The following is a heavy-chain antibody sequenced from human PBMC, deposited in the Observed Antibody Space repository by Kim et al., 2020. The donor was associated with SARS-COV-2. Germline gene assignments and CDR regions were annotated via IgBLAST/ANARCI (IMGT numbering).Heavy chain of an antibody. CDR3: AREAVPFTLAVAGTFDY. D-gene: IGHD6-19*01. J-gene: IGHJ4*02. Sequence: FQGRVTMTRDTSTSTVYMELSSLRSEDTAVYYCAREAVPFTLAVAGTFDYWGQGTLVTVSS. V-gene: IGHV1-46*01.